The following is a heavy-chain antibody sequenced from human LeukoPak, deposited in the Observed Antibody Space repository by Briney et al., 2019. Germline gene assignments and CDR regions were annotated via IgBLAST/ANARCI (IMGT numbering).Heavy chain of an antibody. Sequence: GESLKISCKVSGYMFNSYWINWVRQMPGEGLEWMGRIDPSNSYTNYGPSFQGHVTISADKSSSTAYLQWSSLKASDTGIYYCATQSSAAGRGDWGQGTLVTVSS. D-gene: IGHD6-25*01. CDR3: ATQSSAAGRGD. CDR1: GYMFNSYW. J-gene: IGHJ4*02. V-gene: IGHV5-10-1*01. CDR2: IDPSNSYT.